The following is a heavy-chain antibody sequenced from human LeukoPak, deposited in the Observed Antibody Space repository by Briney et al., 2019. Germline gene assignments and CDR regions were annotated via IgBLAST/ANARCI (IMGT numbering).Heavy chain of an antibody. CDR2: IYYSGST. D-gene: IGHD1-26*01. CDR1: GGSISSSSYY. V-gene: IGHV4-39*01. Sequence: MSSETLSLTCTVSGGSISSSSYYWGWIRQPPGKGLEWIGSIYYSGSTYYNPSPKSRVTISVDTSKNQFSLKLSSVTAADTAVYYCARRRIVGATGFDYWGQGTLVTVSS. J-gene: IGHJ4*02. CDR3: ARRRIVGATGFDY.